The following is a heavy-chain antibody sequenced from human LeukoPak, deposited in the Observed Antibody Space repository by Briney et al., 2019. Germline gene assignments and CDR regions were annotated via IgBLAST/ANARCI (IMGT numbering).Heavy chain of an antibody. J-gene: IGHJ4*02. V-gene: IGHV3-53*01. CDR2: IYSGGST. CDR1: GFTFSSNY. CDR3: ARGLYGGNSAIDY. Sequence: GGSLRLSCAASGFTFSSNYMSWVRQAPGKGLEWVSVIYSGGSTYYADSVTGRFTISRDNSKNTLYLQMNSLRAEDTAVYYCARGLYGGNSAIDYWGQGTLVTVSS. D-gene: IGHD4-23*01.